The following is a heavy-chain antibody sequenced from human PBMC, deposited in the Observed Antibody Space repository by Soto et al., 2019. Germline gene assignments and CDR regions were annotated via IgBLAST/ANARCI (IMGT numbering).Heavy chain of an antibody. CDR3: TRGRENYSYFDY. CDR1: GFTLRTYW. V-gene: IGHV3-74*01. D-gene: IGHD4-4*01. J-gene: IGHJ4*02. Sequence: EVQLVESGGGLVQPGGSLRLSSAASGFTLRTYWMHWVRQAPGEGLVWVSRINSDGSSTIYAEPVKGRVTISRENAKNTVYLQMNSLRGEDTAVYYCTRGRENYSYFDYWGQGILVTVSS. CDR2: INSDGSST.